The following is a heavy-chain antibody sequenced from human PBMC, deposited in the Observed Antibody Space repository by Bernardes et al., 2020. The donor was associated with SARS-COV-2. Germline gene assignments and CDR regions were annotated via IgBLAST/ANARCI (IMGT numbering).Heavy chain of an antibody. CDR3: AKLSSPWEGATLDYYGMDV. CDR2: ISWNSGSI. D-gene: IGHD1-26*01. V-gene: IGHV3-9*01. J-gene: IGHJ6*02. CDR1: GFTFDDYA. Sequence: GGSLRLSCAASGFTFDDYAMHWVRQAPGKGLEWVSGISWNSGSIGYADSVKGRFTISRDNAKNSLYLQMNSLRAEDTALYYCAKLSSPWEGATLDYYGMDVWGQGTTVTVSS.